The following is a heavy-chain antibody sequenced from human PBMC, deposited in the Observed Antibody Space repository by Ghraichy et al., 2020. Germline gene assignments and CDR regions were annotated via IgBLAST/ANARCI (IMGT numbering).Heavy chain of an antibody. CDR1: GYTFTSYG. V-gene: IGHV1-18*01. J-gene: IGHJ5*02. CDR2: ISAYNGNT. Sequence: ASVKVSCKASGYTFTSYGISWVRQAPGQGLEWMGWISAYNGNTNYAQKLQGRVTMNTDTSTSTAYMELRSLRSDDTAVYYCARGPYNWNYDPTNNWFDPWGQGTLVTVSS. D-gene: IGHD1-7*01. CDR3: ARGPYNWNYDPTNNWFDP.